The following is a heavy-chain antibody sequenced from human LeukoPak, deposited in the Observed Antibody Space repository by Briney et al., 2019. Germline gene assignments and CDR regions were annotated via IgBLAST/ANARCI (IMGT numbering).Heavy chain of an antibody. CDR3: AKDSDIAAAGYYFDY. Sequence: GRSLRLSCAASGFTFDDYSMHWVRQAPGKGLKWVSAISGSGGSTYYADSVKGRFTISRDNSKNTLYLQMNSLRAEDTAVYYCAKDSDIAAAGYYFDYWGQGTLVTVSS. CDR2: ISGSGGST. D-gene: IGHD6-13*01. J-gene: IGHJ4*02. CDR1: GFTFDDYS. V-gene: IGHV3-23*01.